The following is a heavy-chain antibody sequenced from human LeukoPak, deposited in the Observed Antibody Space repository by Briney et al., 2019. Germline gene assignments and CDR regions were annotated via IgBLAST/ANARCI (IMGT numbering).Heavy chain of an antibody. Sequence: SETLSLNCTDSGCSVSSYYWSWIRQPPGQGLEWIGYIYYSGSTSYNPSLKSRVTISVDTSKKQFFLKLSSVTAADTVVYYCARHFSCCARDCYSLPIYYYYGIDVWGQGTTVTVSS. J-gene: IGHJ6*02. CDR3: ARHFSCCARDCYSLPIYYYYGIDV. CDR1: GCSVSSYY. CDR2: IYYSGST. V-gene: IGHV4-59*02. D-gene: IGHD2-21*02.